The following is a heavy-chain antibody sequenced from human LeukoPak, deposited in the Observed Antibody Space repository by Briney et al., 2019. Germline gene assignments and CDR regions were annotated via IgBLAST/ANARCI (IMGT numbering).Heavy chain of an antibody. CDR1: GFTFYYAW. V-gene: IGHV3-15*04. CDR2: TVSEIDGGTT. Sequence: PGGSLRLSCAASGFTFYYAWMSWVRQVPGKGLEWVGQTVSEIDGGTTDYAAPVKGRFTISRDDSKSTLYLQMNSLKIEDTAVYYCTTDEDWNYARKDVWGQGATVIVSS. CDR3: TTDEDWNYARKDV. D-gene: IGHD1-7*01. J-gene: IGHJ6*02.